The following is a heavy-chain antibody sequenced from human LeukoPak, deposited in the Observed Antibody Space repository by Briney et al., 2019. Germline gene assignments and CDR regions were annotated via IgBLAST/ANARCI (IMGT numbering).Heavy chain of an antibody. D-gene: IGHD2-15*01. CDR2: ISIGDGRT. J-gene: IGHJ4*02. CDR3: SRSYYSSSWYYFDH. Sequence: ASVKVSCKTSGYTFNNFGITWVRQAPGQGPEWIGLISIGDGRTHYGRKFQDRVSMTRAMSSNTAFLELNSLRSDDTAVYFCSRSYYSSSWYYFDHWGQGTLVIVSS. V-gene: IGHV1-18*01. CDR1: GYTFNNFG.